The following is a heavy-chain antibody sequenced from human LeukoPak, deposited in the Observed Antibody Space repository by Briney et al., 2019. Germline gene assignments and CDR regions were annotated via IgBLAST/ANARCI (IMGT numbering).Heavy chain of an antibody. CDR3: ARHLSGVTGYTYGRGIDY. D-gene: IGHD5-18*01. Sequence: GGTLRLSCVASGFTFSGYWMTWVRQAPGKGLEWVANIKEDGGEKYYVDSVKGRFTISRDNAKNSLYLQMNSLRAEDTAVYYCARHLSGVTGYTYGRGIDYWGQGTLVTVSS. CDR2: IKEDGGEK. V-gene: IGHV3-7*01. CDR1: GFTFSGYW. J-gene: IGHJ4*02.